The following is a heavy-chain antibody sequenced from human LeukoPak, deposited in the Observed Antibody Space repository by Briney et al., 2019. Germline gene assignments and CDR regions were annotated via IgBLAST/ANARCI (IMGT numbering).Heavy chain of an antibody. CDR2: IKQDGSEK. CDR3: ARDLPYCGGDCSDY. V-gene: IGHV3-7*01. Sequence: GGSLRLSCAASGFTFSSYWMSWVRQAPGKGLEWVANIKQDGSEKYYVDSVKGRSTISRDNAKNSLYLQMNSLRAEDTAVYYCARDLPYCGGDCSDYWGQGTLVTVSS. D-gene: IGHD2-21*01. J-gene: IGHJ4*02. CDR1: GFTFSSYW.